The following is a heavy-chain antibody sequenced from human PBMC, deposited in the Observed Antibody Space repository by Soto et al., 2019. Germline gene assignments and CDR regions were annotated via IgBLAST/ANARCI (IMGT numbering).Heavy chain of an antibody. Sequence: QVQLVESGGGVVQPGRSLRLSCAASGFTFSSYVMHWVRQAPGKGLEWVAIISYDENNKYYADSVKGRFTISRDNSKXXLYLQMNSLRAEDTAVYYCARAGCDGGSCYTLVGLRYGMDVWGQGTTVTVSS. D-gene: IGHD2-15*01. J-gene: IGHJ6*02. CDR1: GFTFSSYV. CDR2: ISYDENNK. CDR3: ARAGCDGGSCYTLVGLRYGMDV. V-gene: IGHV3-30-3*01.